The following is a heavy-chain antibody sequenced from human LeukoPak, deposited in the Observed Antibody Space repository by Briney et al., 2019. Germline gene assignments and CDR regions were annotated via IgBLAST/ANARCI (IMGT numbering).Heavy chain of an antibody. CDR3: ARLPGPGYSFYFDY. Sequence: GESLKISCKGSGYFFTNYWVGWVRQMPGKGLEWMGIIYPYDSDTRYSPSFQGQVTISADKSISTAYLQWSSLRASDTAMYYCARLPGPGYSFYFDYWGQGTLVTVSS. V-gene: IGHV5-51*01. CDR1: GYFFTNYW. J-gene: IGHJ4*02. CDR2: IYPYDSDT. D-gene: IGHD5-18*01.